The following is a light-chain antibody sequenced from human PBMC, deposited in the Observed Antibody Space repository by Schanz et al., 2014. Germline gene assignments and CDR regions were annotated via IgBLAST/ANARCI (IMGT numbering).Light chain of an antibody. CDR3: AAWDDSLSAVV. Sequence: QSVLTQPPSASGTPGQRVTISCSGSSSNIGSNYVYWYQQFPGTAPKLLIYSNNQRPSGVPDRFSGSKSGTSASLAISGLRSEDEADYYCAAWDDSLSAVVFGGGTKLIVL. CDR2: SNN. CDR1: SSNIGSNY. J-gene: IGLJ2*01. V-gene: IGLV1-47*02.